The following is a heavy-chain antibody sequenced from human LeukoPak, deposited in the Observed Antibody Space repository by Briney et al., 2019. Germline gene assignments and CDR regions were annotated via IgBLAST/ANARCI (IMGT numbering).Heavy chain of an antibody. V-gene: IGHV4-34*01. CDR1: GGSFSGYY. Sequence: SETPSLTCAVYGGSFSGYYWSWIRQPPGKGLEWIGEINHSGSTNYNPSLKSRVTISVDTSKNQFSLKLSSVTAADTAVYYCAREEWKSPAGSFDYWGQGTLVTVSS. D-gene: IGHD2-2*01. J-gene: IGHJ4*02. CDR3: AREEWKSPAGSFDY. CDR2: INHSGST.